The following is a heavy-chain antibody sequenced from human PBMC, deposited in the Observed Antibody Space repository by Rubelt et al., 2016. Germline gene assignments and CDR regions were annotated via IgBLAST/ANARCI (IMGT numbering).Heavy chain of an antibody. D-gene: IGHD1-26*01. V-gene: IGHV4-34*01. Sequence: QVQLQQWGAGLLKPSETLSLTCAVYGGSFSGYYWSWIRQPPGKGLEWNGEINHSGSTNYNPSLKSRVTISVDTSKNQFSLKLTSVTAADTAVYYCARVGGATGDFDYWGQGTLVTVSS. J-gene: IGHJ4*02. CDR1: GGSFSGYY. CDR2: INHSGST. CDR3: ARVGGATGDFDY.